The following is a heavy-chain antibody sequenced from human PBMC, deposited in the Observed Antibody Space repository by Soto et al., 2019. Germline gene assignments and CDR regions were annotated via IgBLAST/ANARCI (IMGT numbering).Heavy chain of an antibody. CDR2: IGSSSDSI. CDR1: GFTFSSYG. CDR3: AKSTGTGYCSGGSCWNFDY. Sequence: PGGSLRLSCAASGFTFSSYGMNWVRQAPGKGLEWVSYIGSSSDSIYYGDSVKGRFTISRDNAKNTLYLQMNSLRAEDTAVYYCAKSTGTGYCSGGSCWNFDYWGQGTLVTVSS. V-gene: IGHV3-48*01. J-gene: IGHJ4*02. D-gene: IGHD2-15*01.